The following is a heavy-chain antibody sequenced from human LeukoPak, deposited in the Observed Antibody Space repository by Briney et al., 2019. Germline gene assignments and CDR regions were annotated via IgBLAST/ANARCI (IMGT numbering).Heavy chain of an antibody. Sequence: SETLSLTCTVSGGSISSYYWSWIRQPPGKGLEWIGFIYYSGSTNYNPSLKSRVTISGDTSKNQFSLKLNSVTAADTAVYYCARFEHGKYRLDSWGQGILVTVSS. J-gene: IGHJ4*02. CDR2: IYYSGST. CDR1: GGSISSYY. CDR3: ARFEHGKYRLDS. V-gene: IGHV4-59*12. D-gene: IGHD2/OR15-2a*01.